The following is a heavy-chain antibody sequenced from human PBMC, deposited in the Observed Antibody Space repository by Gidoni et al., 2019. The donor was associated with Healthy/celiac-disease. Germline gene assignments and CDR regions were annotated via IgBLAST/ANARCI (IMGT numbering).Heavy chain of an antibody. V-gene: IGHV4-30-4*01. CDR1: GGSISSGAYY. Sequence: QVQLQESGPGLVKPSQTLSLTCTVSGGSISSGAYYWRWIRQPPGKGLEWIGYIYYSGSTYYNPSLKSRVTISVDTSKNEFSLKLSSVTAADTAVYYCARETGGSGSYYDRYYYYGMDVWGQGTTVTVSS. CDR2: IYYSGST. CDR3: ARETGGSGSYYDRYYYYGMDV. D-gene: IGHD3-10*01. J-gene: IGHJ6*02.